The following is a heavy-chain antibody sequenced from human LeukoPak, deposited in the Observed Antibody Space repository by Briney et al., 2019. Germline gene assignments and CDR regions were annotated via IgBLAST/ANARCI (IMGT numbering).Heavy chain of an antibody. D-gene: IGHD2-2*03. V-gene: IGHV3-69-1*02. CDR1: GFTFSDHY. J-gene: IGHJ4*02. CDR3: ARGLD. CDR2: ISSSSTI. Sequence: GGSLILSCAASGFTFSDHYMSWIRQAPGRGLEWVSYISSSSTIYYADSVKGRFTISRDNAKNPLYLQMNSLRAEDTAVYYCARGLDWGQGTLVTVSS.